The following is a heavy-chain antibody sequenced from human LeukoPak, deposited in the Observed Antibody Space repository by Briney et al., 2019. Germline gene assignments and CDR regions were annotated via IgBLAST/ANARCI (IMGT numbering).Heavy chain of an antibody. CDR2: ISGSGGST. CDR1: GFTFSSYA. Sequence: GGSLRLSCAASGFTFSSYAMSWVRPAPGKGLEWVSAISGSGGSTYSADSVKGRFTISRDNSKNTLYLQMNSLRAEDTAVYYCAKPLGLGGDYDYYGMDVWGQGTTVTVSS. J-gene: IGHJ6*02. V-gene: IGHV3-23*01. CDR3: AKPLGLGGDYDYYGMDV. D-gene: IGHD3-16*01.